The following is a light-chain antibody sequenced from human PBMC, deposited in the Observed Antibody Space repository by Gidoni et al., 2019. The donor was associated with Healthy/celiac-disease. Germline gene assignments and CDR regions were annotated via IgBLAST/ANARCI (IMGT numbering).Light chain of an antibody. CDR3: MQALQTPRT. CDR1: QSLLHSHGYNY. CDR2: LGS. J-gene: IGKJ1*01. V-gene: IGKV2-28*01. Sequence: DIVMTQSPLSLPVTPEEPASISCRSSQSLLHSHGYNYLDWYLQKPGQSPQLLLYLGSNRASGVHDRFSGSRSGKDFTLKISSVEDADVWVYYCMQALQTPRTFGQGTKVEIK.